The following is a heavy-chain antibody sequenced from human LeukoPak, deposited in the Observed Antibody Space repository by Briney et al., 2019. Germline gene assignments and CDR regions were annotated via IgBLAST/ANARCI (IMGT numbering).Heavy chain of an antibody. CDR2: IIPILGIA. V-gene: IGHV1-69*02. CDR1: GGTFSSYT. J-gene: IGHJ4*02. D-gene: IGHD3-3*01. Sequence: ASVKVSCKASGGTFSSYTISWVRQAPGQGLEWMGRIIPILGIANYAQKFQGRVTITAGKSTSTAYMELSSLRSEDTAVYYCARVSLANPYYDFWSGYYSGEFDYWGQGTLVTVSS. CDR3: ARVSLANPYYDFWSGYYSGEFDY.